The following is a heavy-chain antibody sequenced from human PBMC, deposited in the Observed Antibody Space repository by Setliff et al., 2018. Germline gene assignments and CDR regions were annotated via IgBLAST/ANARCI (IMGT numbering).Heavy chain of an antibody. J-gene: IGHJ3*02. CDR2: INGDGSST. CDR1: GFTFSNYW. Sequence: GGSLRLSCGASGFTFSNYWMHWVRQGPGKPLVWVSRINGDGSSTTYADSVKGRFTISRDNAKNTVYLQMNSLRVEDTAVYYCIRDWGGVGATNGFDIWGQGTMVTVSS. D-gene: IGHD1-26*01. V-gene: IGHV3-74*01. CDR3: IRDWGGVGATNGFDI.